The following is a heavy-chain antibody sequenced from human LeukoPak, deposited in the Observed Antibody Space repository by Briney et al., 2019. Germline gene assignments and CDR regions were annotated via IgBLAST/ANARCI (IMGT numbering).Heavy chain of an antibody. CDR3: ARAASQAFDY. CDR1: GGSISSGTYY. CDR2: ISTSGST. Sequence: SETLSLTCTVSGGSISSGTYYWSWVRQPAGKGLEWIGRISTSGSTNYNPSLKSRITISVDTSKNQFSLNLSSVTAVDTAVYYCARAASQAFDYWGQGTLVTVSS. V-gene: IGHV4-61*02. J-gene: IGHJ4*02.